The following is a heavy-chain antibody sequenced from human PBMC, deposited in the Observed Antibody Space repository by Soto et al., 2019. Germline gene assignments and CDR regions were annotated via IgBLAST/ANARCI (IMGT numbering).Heavy chain of an antibody. CDR1: GGSISIGTDY. J-gene: IGHJ4*02. V-gene: IGHV4-39*01. D-gene: IGHD3-16*01. CDR3: ARRHSHDYYERRGDVP. Sequence: PSETLSLTCTVSGGSISIGTDYWGWIRQPPGKGLEWIGNIHYSGSTSYNPSLKSRVTMSVDTSKNQFSLKLSSVTAADTAVYYCARRHSHDYYERRGDVPWGQGTQVTVPS. CDR2: IHYSGST.